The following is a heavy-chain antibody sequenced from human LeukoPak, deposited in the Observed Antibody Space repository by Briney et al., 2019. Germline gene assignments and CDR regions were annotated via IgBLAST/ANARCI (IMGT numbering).Heavy chain of an antibody. CDR1: GFTFTSYS. Sequence: PGGSLRLSCAASGFTFTSYSMNWVRQAPGKGLEWVSTISGSGGSTYYADSVKGRFTISRDNSKNTLYLQMISLRAEDTAVYYCAKVSEYYYGSGAFYYYYGMDVWGQGTTVTVSS. D-gene: IGHD3-10*01. CDR2: ISGSGGST. J-gene: IGHJ6*02. V-gene: IGHV3-23*01. CDR3: AKVSEYYYGSGAFYYYYGMDV.